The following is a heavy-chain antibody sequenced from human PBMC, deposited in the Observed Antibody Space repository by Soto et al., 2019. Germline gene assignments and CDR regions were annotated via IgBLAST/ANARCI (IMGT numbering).Heavy chain of an antibody. V-gene: IGHV6-1*01. J-gene: IGHJ4*02. CDR2: TYYRSKWFN. CDR3: ARAVGAIYFDY. D-gene: IGHD1-26*01. Sequence: SQTLSLTCAISGDSVSTNSVTWNWIRQSPSRGLEWLGRTYYRSKWFNDYAVSVKGRITINPDTSNNQLSLQLNSVTPDDTAVYYCARAVGAIYFDYWGQGTLVTVSS. CDR1: GDSVSTNSVT.